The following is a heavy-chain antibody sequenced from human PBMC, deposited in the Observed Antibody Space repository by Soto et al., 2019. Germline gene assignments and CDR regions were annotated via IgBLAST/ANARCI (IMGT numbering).Heavy chain of an antibody. D-gene: IGHD3-22*01. Sequence: EVQLVESGGGLVEPGGSLRLSCAGSGFTFSNAWMSWVRQAPGKGLEWVGRIKSKTDGGTTDYAAPVKGRFTISRDDSKNILYLQMDSLKTEDTAVYYCTTGEYDRRNRYFQHLGQGTLVTVSS. CDR3: TTGEYDRRNRYFQH. CDR1: GFTFSNAW. J-gene: IGHJ1*01. CDR2: IKSKTDGGTT. V-gene: IGHV3-15*01.